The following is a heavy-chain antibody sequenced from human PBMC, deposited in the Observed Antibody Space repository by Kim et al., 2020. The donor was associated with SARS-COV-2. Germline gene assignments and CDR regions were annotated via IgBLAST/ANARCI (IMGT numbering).Heavy chain of an antibody. CDR1: GFNFSSYL. CDR3: AKDLGLSWFGELSSFDY. Sequence: GGSLRLSCAASGFNFSSYLLSWVRQAPGKGLEWVSVISGSGGRTYYADSVKGRFTISRDNSKNTLYLQMNSLRVEDTAVYYCAKDLGLSWFGELSSFDYWGQGALVTVSS. V-gene: IGHV3-23*01. D-gene: IGHD3-10*01. CDR2: ISGSGGRT. J-gene: IGHJ4*02.